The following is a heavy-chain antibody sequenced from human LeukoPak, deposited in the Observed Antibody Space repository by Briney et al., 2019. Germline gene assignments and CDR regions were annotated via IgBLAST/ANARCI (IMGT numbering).Heavy chain of an antibody. CDR3: ARRALLLWFGENYWFDP. Sequence: SETLSLTCAVYGGSFSGYYWSWIRQPPGKGLEWIGEINHSGSTNYNPSLKSRVTISVDTSKNQFSLKLSSVTAADTAVYYCARRALLLWFGENYWFDPWGQGTLVTVSS. D-gene: IGHD3-10*01. CDR2: INHSGST. V-gene: IGHV4-34*01. CDR1: GGSFSGYY. J-gene: IGHJ5*02.